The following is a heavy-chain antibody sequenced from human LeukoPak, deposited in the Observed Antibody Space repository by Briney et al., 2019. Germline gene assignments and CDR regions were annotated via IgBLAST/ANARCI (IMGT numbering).Heavy chain of an antibody. CDR1: GYTFTGFY. CDR2: INPNSGDT. V-gene: IGHV1-2*02. Sequence: GASVKVSCKASGYTFTGFYVHWVRQAPGQGLEWMGWINPNSGDTNYAQKFQGRVTMTRDTSISTAYMELSRLRSDDTAVYYCARSTDGYYDFWNGYYRQLRFDPWGQGTLVTVSS. D-gene: IGHD3-3*01. CDR3: ARSTDGYYDFWNGYYRQLRFDP. J-gene: IGHJ5*02.